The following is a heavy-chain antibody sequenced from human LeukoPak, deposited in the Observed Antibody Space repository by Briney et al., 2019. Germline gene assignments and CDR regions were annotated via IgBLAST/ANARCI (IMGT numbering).Heavy chain of an antibody. CDR3: ARRRGPYDSSGYYYQGAFDI. CDR1: GGSISSYY. V-gene: IGHV4-34*01. CDR2: INHSGST. D-gene: IGHD3-22*01. Sequence: SETLSLTCTVSGGSISSYYWSWIRQPPGKGLEWIGEINHSGSTNYNPSPKSRVTISVDTSKNQFSLKLSSVTAADTAVYYCARRRGPYDSSGYYYQGAFDIWGQGTMVTVSS. J-gene: IGHJ3*02.